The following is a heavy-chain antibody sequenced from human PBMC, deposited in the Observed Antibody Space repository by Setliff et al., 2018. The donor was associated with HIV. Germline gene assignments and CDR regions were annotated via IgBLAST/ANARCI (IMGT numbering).Heavy chain of an antibody. CDR1: GGSFSDFY. V-gene: IGHV4-34*01. D-gene: IGHD3-10*01. CDR3: ARVVRGVIYFEY. CDR2: IYYSGST. Sequence: SETLSLTCAVYGGSFSDFYWSWIRQPPGKGLEWIGSIYYSGSTYYNPSLKSRVTISVDTSKNQFSLKLSSVTAADTAVYYCARVVRGVIYFEYWGQGTLVTVSS. J-gene: IGHJ4*02.